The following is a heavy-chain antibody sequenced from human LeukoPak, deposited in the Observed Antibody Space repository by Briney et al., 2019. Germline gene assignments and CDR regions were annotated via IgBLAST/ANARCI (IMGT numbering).Heavy chain of an antibody. Sequence: SQTLSLTCAISGDSVSSNSVTWNWIRQSPSRGLEWLGRTYYRSTWYNDYAVSVRGQITVNPDTSKNQFSLHLNSVTPEDTAVYYCARRLTQYDCFDPWGQGILVTVSS. CDR3: ARRLTQYDCFDP. J-gene: IGHJ5*02. CDR2: TYYRSTWYN. V-gene: IGHV6-1*01. CDR1: GDSVSSNSVT. D-gene: IGHD2-2*01.